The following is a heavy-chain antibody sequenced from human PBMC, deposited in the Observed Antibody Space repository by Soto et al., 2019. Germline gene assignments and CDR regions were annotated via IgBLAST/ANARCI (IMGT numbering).Heavy chain of an antibody. CDR3: ARNRGYDSSGYYPDFNWFDP. J-gene: IGHJ5*02. CDR2: IYYSGST. CDR1: GGSISSYY. D-gene: IGHD3-22*01. Sequence: NPSETLSLTCTVSGGSISSYYWSWIRQPPGKGLEWIGYIYYSGSTNYNPSLKSRVTISVDTSKNQFSLKLSSVTAADTAVYYCARNRGYDSSGYYPDFNWFDPWGQGTLVTVSS. V-gene: IGHV4-59*01.